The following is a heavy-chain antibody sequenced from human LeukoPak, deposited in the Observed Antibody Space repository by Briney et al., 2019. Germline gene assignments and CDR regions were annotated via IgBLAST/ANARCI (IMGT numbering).Heavy chain of an antibody. CDR1: GGSISRYY. CDR2: IYTSGST. J-gene: IGHJ6*03. CDR3: ARDAYGGYDILTGYSPPHYYYYMDV. Sequence: SETLSLTCTVSGGSISRYYWSWIRQPAGKGLEWIGRIYTSGSTNYNPSLKSRVTMSVDTSKNQFSMKLSSVTAADTAVYYCARDAYGGYDILTGYSPPHYYYYMDVWGKGTTVTISS. D-gene: IGHD3-9*01. V-gene: IGHV4-4*07.